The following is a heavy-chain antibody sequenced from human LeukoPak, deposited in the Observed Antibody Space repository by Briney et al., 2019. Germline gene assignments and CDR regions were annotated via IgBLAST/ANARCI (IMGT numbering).Heavy chain of an antibody. CDR1: GGAISSGNY. Sequence: SETLSLTCTVSGGAISSGNYWGWIRQPPGMGLEWIGSIYYSGSTYYNSSLKSRVLMSVDKAKNQFSLRLSSVTPADTAVYYCARGGYYYDSSAYYFLNWFDPWGQGTLVTVSS. D-gene: IGHD3-22*01. J-gene: IGHJ5*02. CDR2: IYYSGST. V-gene: IGHV4-39*07. CDR3: ARGGYYYDSSAYYFLNWFDP.